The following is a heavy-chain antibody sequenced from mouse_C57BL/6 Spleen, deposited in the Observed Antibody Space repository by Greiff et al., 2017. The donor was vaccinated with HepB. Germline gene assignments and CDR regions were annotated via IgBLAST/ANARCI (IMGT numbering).Heavy chain of an antibody. V-gene: IGHV1-55*01. J-gene: IGHJ4*01. Sequence: QVQLQQPGAELVKPGASVKMSCKASGYTFTSYWITWVKQRPGQGLEWIGDIYPGSGSTNYNEKFKSKATLTVDTSSSTAYMQLSSLTSEDSAVYYCARNYYEYGYAMGYWGQGTSVTVSS. CDR1: GYTFTSYW. CDR3: ARNYYEYGYAMGY. CDR2: IYPGSGST. D-gene: IGHD2-4*01.